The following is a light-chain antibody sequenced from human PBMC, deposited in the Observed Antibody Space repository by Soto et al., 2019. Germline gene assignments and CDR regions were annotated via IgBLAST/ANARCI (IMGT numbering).Light chain of an antibody. CDR1: QSVAGN. Sequence: EIVMTQSPATLSVSPGEGATLSCWASQSVAGNLAWYQQKPGQAPRLLIHGAFTRATGIPATFSGSGSGTEFTLTISSLQSEDFAVYYCQQYNKWPLTFGGGTKVEIK. CDR3: QQYNKWPLT. V-gene: IGKV3-15*01. J-gene: IGKJ4*01. CDR2: GAF.